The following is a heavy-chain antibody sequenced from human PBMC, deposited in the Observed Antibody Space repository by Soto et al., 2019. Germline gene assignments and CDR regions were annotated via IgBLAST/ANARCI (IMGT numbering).Heavy chain of an antibody. V-gene: IGHV3-30*03. CDR2: MSCDGNHQ. J-gene: IGHJ6*02. CDR3: ASCERFPRVGVDYYALDV. D-gene: IGHD3-3*01. Sequence: GGSLRLSCAASGFTINRNDMYWVRQAPGKGLEWVAAMSCDGNHQHYADSVKGRFTISRDNSKNTLSLEMNSLRRDDTAVYYCASCERFPRVGVDYYALDVWGQGTTVTVSS. CDR1: GFTINRND.